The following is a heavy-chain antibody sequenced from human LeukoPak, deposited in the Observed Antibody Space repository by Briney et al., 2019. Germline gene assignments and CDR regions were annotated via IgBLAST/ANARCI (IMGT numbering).Heavy chain of an antibody. V-gene: IGHV3-66*01. D-gene: IGHD4-17*01. CDR2: IYSGGST. CDR1: GFTVSSNY. CDR3: ARDVGSYGDLCYFDY. Sequence: GGSLRLSCAASGFTVSSNYMSWVRQAPGKGLEWVSVIYSGGSTYYADSVKGRFTISRDNSKNTLYLQMNNLRAEDTAVYYCARDVGSYGDLCYFDYWGQGTLVTVSS. J-gene: IGHJ4*02.